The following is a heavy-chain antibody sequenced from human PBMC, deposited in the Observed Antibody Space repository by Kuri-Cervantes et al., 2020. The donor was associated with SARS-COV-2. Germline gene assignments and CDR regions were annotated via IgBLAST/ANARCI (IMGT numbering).Heavy chain of an antibody. Sequence: SETLSLTCAVSGYSISSGYYWGWIRQPPGKGLEWIGSIYYSGSTYYNPSLKSRLSISVDTSKKQYSLNLGSVTVADTAVYYCARVWCSSTSCYYFDYWGQGTLVTVSS. J-gene: IGHJ4*02. D-gene: IGHD2-2*01. CDR3: ARVWCSSTSCYYFDY. V-gene: IGHV4-38-2*01. CDR2: IYYSGST. CDR1: GYSISSGYY.